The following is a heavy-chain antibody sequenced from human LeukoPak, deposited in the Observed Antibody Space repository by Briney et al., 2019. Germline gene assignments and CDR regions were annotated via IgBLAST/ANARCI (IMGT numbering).Heavy chain of an antibody. CDR3: ARDRYGLHNWFDP. CDR1: GFTFSDYY. CDR2: ISSSSSYT. V-gene: IGHV3-11*05. D-gene: IGHD4-17*01. Sequence: GGSLRLSCAASGFTFSDYYMSWIRQAPGKGLEWVSYISSSSSYTNYADSVKGRFTISRDNAKNSLYMQMHSLRAEDTAVYYGARDRYGLHNWFDPWGQGTLVTVSS. J-gene: IGHJ5*02.